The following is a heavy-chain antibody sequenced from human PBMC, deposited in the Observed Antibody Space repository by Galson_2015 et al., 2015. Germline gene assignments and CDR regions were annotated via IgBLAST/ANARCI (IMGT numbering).Heavy chain of an antibody. D-gene: IGHD1-1*01. J-gene: IGHJ4*02. CDR3: ARGGERLERHPLGY. V-gene: IGHV4-34*01. CDR2: INHSGST. Sequence: ETLSLTCAVYGGSFSGYYWSWIRQPPGKGLEWIGEINHSGSTNYNPSLKSRVTISVDTSKNQFSLKLSSVTAADTAVYYCARGGERLERHPLGYWGQGTLVTVSS. CDR1: GGSFSGYY.